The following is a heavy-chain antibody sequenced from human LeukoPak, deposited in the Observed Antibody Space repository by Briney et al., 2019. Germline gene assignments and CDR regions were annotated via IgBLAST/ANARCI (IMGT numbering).Heavy chain of an antibody. CDR2: IIPILGIA. V-gene: IGHV1-69*04. J-gene: IGHJ4*02. Sequence: SVKVSCKASEGTFSSYAISWVRQAPGQGLEWMGRIIPILGIANYAQKFQGRVTITADKSTSTAYMELSSLRSEDTAVYYCATWSGDNWNYADYWGQGTLVTVSS. CDR1: EGTFSSYA. D-gene: IGHD1-20*01. CDR3: ATWSGDNWNYADY.